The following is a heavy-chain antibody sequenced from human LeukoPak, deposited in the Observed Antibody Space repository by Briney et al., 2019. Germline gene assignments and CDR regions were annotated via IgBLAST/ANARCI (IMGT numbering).Heavy chain of an antibody. J-gene: IGHJ4*02. CDR2: INHSGST. CDR3: ARSPYPGLRRRYFDY. CDR1: GGSFSGYY. D-gene: IGHD5-12*01. Sequence: PSETLSLTCAVYGGSFSGYYWSWIRQPPGKGLEWIGEINHSGSTNYNPSLKSRVTISVDTSKNQFSLKLSSVTAADTAVYYCARSPYPGLRRRYFDYWSQGTLVTVSS. V-gene: IGHV4-34*01.